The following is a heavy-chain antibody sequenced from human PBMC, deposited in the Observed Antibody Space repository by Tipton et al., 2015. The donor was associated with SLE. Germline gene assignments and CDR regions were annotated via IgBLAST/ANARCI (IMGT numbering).Heavy chain of an antibody. CDR3: ARGVGSGSPLDY. D-gene: IGHD1-26*01. CDR2: IYYSGST. J-gene: IGHJ4*02. V-gene: IGHV4-59*01. Sequence: LRLSCTVSGGSISSYYWSWIRQPPGKGLEWIGYIYYSGSTNYNPSVKSRVTISVDASKNQFSLKLSSVTAADTAVYYCARGVGSGSPLDYWGQGTLVTVSS. CDR1: GGSISSYY.